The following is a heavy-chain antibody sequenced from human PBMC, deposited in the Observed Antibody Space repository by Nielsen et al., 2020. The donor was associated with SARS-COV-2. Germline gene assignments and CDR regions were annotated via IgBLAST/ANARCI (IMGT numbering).Heavy chain of an antibody. D-gene: IGHD2-8*02. Sequence: SVHVSRQPSGYTFPNYDIYWVRQATGQGLEWMGWMNPNSGNKGYAQKFQGRVTMTRNTSISTAYMELNSLRSEDTAVYYCARGGGRSCTGSYYYYMDVWGKGTTVTVSS. CDR3: ARGGGRSCTGSYYYYMDV. CDR2: MNPNSGNK. J-gene: IGHJ6*03. V-gene: IGHV1-8*01. CDR1: GYTFPNYD.